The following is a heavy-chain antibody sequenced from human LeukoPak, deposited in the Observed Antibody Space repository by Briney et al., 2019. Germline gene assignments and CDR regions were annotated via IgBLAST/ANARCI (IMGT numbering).Heavy chain of an antibody. CDR2: ISYDGSNQ. D-gene: IGHD3-9*01. V-gene: IGHV3-30*18. J-gene: IGHJ4*02. CDR1: GFPFSSYG. Sequence: GGSLALSCAASGFPFSSYGMHWVRQPPGKGKEWVAVISYDGSNQYYADSVKGRFTISRDNSKNTLSLQMNSLRTEDTAVYYCAKDRDRYFDYWGQGTLVTVSS. CDR3: AKDRDRYFDY.